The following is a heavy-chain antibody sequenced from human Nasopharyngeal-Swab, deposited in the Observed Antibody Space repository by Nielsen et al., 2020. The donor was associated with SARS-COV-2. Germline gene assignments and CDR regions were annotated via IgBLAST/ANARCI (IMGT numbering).Heavy chain of an antibody. CDR3: ARNDEVVRFGVDY. CDR2: INPNSGGT. Sequence: ASVKVSCEASGYTFTGYYMHWVRQAPGQGLEWMGRINPNSGGTNYAQKFQGRVTMTRDTSITTAYMELSRLRSDDTAVYYCARNDEVVRFGVDYWGQGTLVTVSS. J-gene: IGHJ4*02. CDR1: GYTFTGYY. D-gene: IGHD3-16*01. V-gene: IGHV1-2*06.